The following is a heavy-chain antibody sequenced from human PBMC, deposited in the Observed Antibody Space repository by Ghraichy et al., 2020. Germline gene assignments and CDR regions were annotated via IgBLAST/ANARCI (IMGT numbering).Heavy chain of an antibody. J-gene: IGHJ4*02. CDR1: GFTFSSYW. CDR3: ARHNIVVVPAAILTGTTEDYFDY. D-gene: IGHD2-2*01. V-gene: IGHV3-7*01. Sequence: GESLNISCAASGFTFSSYWMSWVRQAPGKGLEWVANIKQDGSEKYYVDSVKGRFTISRDNAKNSLYLQMNSLRAEDTAVYYCARHNIVVVPAAILTGTTEDYFDYWGQGTLVTVSS. CDR2: IKQDGSEK.